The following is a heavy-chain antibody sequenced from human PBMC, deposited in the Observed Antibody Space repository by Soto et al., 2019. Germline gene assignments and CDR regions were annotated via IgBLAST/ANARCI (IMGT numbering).Heavy chain of an antibody. CDR3: ARNIAARREERYYFDY. V-gene: IGHV3-30-3*01. CDR1: GFTFSSYA. D-gene: IGHD6-6*01. Sequence: QVQLVESGGGVVQPGRSLRLSCAASGFTFSSYAMHWVRQAPGKGLEWVAVISYDGSNKYYADSVKGRFTISRDNSKNTLYLQMNSLRAEDTAVYYCARNIAARREERYYFDYWGQGTLVTVSS. J-gene: IGHJ4*02. CDR2: ISYDGSNK.